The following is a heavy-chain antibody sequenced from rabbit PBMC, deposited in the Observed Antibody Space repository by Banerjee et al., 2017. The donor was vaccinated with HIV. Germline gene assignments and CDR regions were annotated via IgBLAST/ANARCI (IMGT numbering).Heavy chain of an antibody. CDR2: IDPVFGGT. CDR1: GFSFSSGYD. J-gene: IGHJ4*01. D-gene: IGHD6-1*01. CDR3: VRETETYADYAGYGYYFNL. Sequence: QSLEESGGDLVKPGASLALTCTASGFSFSSGYDMCWVRQAPGKGLEWIGYIDPVFGGTYYASWVNGRFTISSHNAQNTLYLQLNSLTAADTATYFCVRETETYADYAGYGYYFNLWGQGTLVTVS. V-gene: IGHV1S40*01.